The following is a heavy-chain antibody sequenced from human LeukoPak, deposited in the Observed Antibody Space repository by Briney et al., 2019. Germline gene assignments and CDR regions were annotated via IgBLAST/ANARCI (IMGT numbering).Heavy chain of an antibody. CDR1: GFTFSSYS. V-gene: IGHV3-21*01. D-gene: IGHD3-22*01. CDR2: ISSSSSYI. J-gene: IGHJ4*02. CDR3: ARDSSGYYGLLGY. Sequence: GGSLRLSCAASGFTFSSYSMNWVRRAPGKGLEWVSSISSSSSYIYYADSVKGRFTISRDNAKNSLYLQMNSLRAEDTAVYYCARDSSGYYGLLGYWGQGTLVTVSS.